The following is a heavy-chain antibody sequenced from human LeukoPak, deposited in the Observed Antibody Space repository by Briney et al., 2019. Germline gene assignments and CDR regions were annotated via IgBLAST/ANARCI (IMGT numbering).Heavy chain of an antibody. CDR1: GGSVSSGSYY. V-gene: IGHV4-61*01. CDR2: IYYSGST. J-gene: IGHJ5*02. D-gene: IGHD6-13*01. CDR3: ARVSSWYWFDP. Sequence: PSETLSLTCTVSGGSVSSGSYYWSWIRQPPGKGLEWIGYIYYSGSTNYNPSLKSRVTISVDTSKNQFSLKLSSVTAVDTAVYYCARVSSWYWFDPWGQGTLVTVSS.